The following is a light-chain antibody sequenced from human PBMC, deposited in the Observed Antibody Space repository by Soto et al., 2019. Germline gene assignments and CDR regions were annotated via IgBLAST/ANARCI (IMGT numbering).Light chain of an antibody. CDR2: GAS. V-gene: IGKV3-20*01. Sequence: EIVLTQSPPTLSLSPGERATLSCRASQSVSSSYLAWYQQKPGQAPRLLIYGASSRATGIPDRFSGSGSGTDFTLTISRLEPEDSAVYYCQQYGTSPLTFGGGTKVDIK. CDR3: QQYGTSPLT. J-gene: IGKJ4*01. CDR1: QSVSSSY.